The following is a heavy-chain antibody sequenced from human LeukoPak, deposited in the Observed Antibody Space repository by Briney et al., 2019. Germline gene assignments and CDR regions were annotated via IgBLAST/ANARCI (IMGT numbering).Heavy chain of an antibody. Sequence: EGSLRLSCAASGFMFSSFSMSWVRHVPGKGLEWVSTISAGGGTYHADSVKGRFTISRDNSKNTLFLQMDSLRAEDTAIYYCAKRPAAVRGVIPYVDYWGQGTLVTVSS. CDR2: ISAGGGT. CDR1: GFMFSSFS. CDR3: AKRPAAVRGVIPYVDY. J-gene: IGHJ4*02. V-gene: IGHV3-23*01. D-gene: IGHD3-10*02.